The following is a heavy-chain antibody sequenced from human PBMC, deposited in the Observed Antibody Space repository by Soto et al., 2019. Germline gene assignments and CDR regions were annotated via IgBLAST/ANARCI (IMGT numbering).Heavy chain of an antibody. CDR3: ARAYYDYIWGSYRLDYYFDY. J-gene: IGHJ4*02. D-gene: IGHD3-16*02. V-gene: IGHV3-74*01. Sequence: PGGSLRLSCAASGFTFSSYWMHWVRQAPGKGLVWVSRINSDGSSTSYADSVKGRFTISRDNAKNTPYLQMNSLRAEDTAVYYCARAYYDYIWGSYRLDYYFDYWGQGTLVTVSS. CDR1: GFTFSSYW. CDR2: INSDGSST.